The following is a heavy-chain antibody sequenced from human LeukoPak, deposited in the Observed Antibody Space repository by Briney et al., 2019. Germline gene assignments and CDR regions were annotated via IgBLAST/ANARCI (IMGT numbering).Heavy chain of an antibody. Sequence: GGSLRLSCAASGFTFSSYAMSWVRQAPGKGLEWVSAISGSGGSTYYADSVKGRFTISRDNAKNSLYLQMNSLRAEDTAVYYCTRDRAPMTTPLVQYYYYMDVWGKGTTVTVSS. CDR3: TRDRAPMTTPLVQYYYYMDV. CDR1: GFTFSSYA. J-gene: IGHJ6*03. V-gene: IGHV3-23*01. D-gene: IGHD4-17*01. CDR2: ISGSGGST.